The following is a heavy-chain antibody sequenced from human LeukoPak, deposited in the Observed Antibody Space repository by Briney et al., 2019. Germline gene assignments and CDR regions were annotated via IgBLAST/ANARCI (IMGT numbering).Heavy chain of an antibody. Sequence: GSLRLSCAASGFTFSSYSMNWVRQAPGKGLEWVSYISSSGSTIYYADSVKGRFTISRDNAKNSLYLQMNSLRAEDTAVYYCARTHYYDSSGYLGYWGQGTLVTVSS. CDR2: ISSSGSTI. D-gene: IGHD3-22*01. CDR1: GFTFSSYS. CDR3: ARTHYYDSSGYLGY. J-gene: IGHJ4*02. V-gene: IGHV3-48*04.